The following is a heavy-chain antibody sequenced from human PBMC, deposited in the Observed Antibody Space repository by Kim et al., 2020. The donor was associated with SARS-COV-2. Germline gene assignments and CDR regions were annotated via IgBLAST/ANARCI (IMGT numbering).Heavy chain of an antibody. V-gene: IGHV3-72*01. CDR1: GFTFSDHY. D-gene: IGHD3-10*01. J-gene: IGHJ6*02. CDR2: TRNKVNSYTT. Sequence: GGSLRLSCAASGFTFSDHYMDWVRQAPGKGLEWVGRTRNKVNSYTTEYAASVKGRFTISRDDSKNSMYLQMNSLKTEDTAVYYCVRGSVVRGVTPTPYYYGMDVWGQGTTVTVSS. CDR3: VRGSVVRGVTPTPYYYGMDV.